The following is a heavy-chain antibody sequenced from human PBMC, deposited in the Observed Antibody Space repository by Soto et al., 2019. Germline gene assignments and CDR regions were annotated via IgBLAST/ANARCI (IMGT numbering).Heavy chain of an antibody. J-gene: IGHJ6*02. CDR3: ARGGYSSNYGMDV. D-gene: IGHD5-18*01. Sequence: PSETLSLTCTVSGGSISSGGYYWSWIRQHPGKGLEWIGYIYYSGSTYYNPSLNSRVTISVDTSKNQFSLKLSSVTAADTAVYYCARGGYSSNYGMDVWGQGTTVTVSS. V-gene: IGHV4-31*03. CDR2: IYYSGST. CDR1: GGSISSGGYY.